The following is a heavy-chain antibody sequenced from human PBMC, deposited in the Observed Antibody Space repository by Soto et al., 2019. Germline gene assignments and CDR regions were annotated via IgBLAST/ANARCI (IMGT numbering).Heavy chain of an antibody. D-gene: IGHD2-15*01. CDR3: AREFQGYCSGGSCYEQGYGMDV. CDR2: ISAYNGNT. CDR1: GYTFTSYG. J-gene: IGHJ6*02. Sequence: QVQLVQSGAEVKKPGASVKVSCKASGYTFTSYGISWVRQAPGQGLEWMGWISAYNGNTNYAQTVQGRVTMTTVTARSIADMELRSLRSDDTAVYYCAREFQGYCSGGSCYEQGYGMDVWGQGTTVTVSS. V-gene: IGHV1-18*04.